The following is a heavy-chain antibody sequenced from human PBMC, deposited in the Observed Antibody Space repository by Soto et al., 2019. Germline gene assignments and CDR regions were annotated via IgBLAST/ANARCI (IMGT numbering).Heavy chain of an antibody. CDR3: ARLYSISGRYNWLDP. CDR2: INVYNGHA. D-gene: IGHD5-18*01. V-gene: IGHV1-18*01. CDR1: GYTFTSYG. J-gene: IGHJ5*02. Sequence: QVQLVQSGAEVKKPGASVKVSCKASGYTFTSYGISWVRQAPGQGLEWMGWINVYNGHATYAQKFQGRVTMTRDKFAATAYMDLNSLTSDDTAVYFCARLYSISGRYNWLDPWGQGTRVTVSS.